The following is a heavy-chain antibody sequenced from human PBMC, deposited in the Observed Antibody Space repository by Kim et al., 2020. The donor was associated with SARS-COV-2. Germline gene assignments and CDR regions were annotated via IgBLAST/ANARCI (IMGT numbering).Heavy chain of an antibody. V-gene: IGHV5-10-1*01. D-gene: IGHD1-7*01. CDR3: ARRSDRNFDGMDV. Sequence: NYSPSFQGHVTISADKSISTAYLQWSSLKASDTAMYYCARRSDRNFDGMDVWGQGTTVTVSS. J-gene: IGHJ6*02.